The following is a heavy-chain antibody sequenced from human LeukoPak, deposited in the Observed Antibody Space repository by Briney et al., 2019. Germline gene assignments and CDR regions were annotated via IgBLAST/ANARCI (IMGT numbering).Heavy chain of an antibody. Sequence: GGSLRLSCAASGFTFSSYAMSWVRQAPGKGLEWVSAISGSGSSTYYADSVKGRFTISRDNSKNTLYLQMNSLRAEDTAVYYCAKDRPRRPAYYDFWSGGNHDYWGQGTLVTVSS. CDR3: AKDRPRRPAYYDFWSGGNHDY. J-gene: IGHJ4*02. D-gene: IGHD3-3*01. V-gene: IGHV3-23*01. CDR1: GFTFSSYA. CDR2: ISGSGSST.